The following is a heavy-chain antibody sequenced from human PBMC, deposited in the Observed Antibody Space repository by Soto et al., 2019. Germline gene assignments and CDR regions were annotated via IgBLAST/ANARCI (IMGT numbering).Heavy chain of an antibody. J-gene: IGHJ4*02. D-gene: IGHD6-13*01. Sequence: ASVKVSCKASGYTFTSYDINWVRQATGQGLEWMGWMNPSSGNTGYAQKFQGRVTMTRNTSISTAYMELSSLRSEDTAVYYCARAVRGGSSWFRWGQGTLVTVSS. CDR1: GYTFTSYD. V-gene: IGHV1-8*01. CDR3: ARAVRGGSSWFR. CDR2: MNPSSGNT.